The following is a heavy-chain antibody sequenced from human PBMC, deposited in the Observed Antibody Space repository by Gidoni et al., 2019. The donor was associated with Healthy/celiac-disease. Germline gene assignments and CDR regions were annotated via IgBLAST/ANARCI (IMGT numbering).Heavy chain of an antibody. Sequence: QLQLQESGPGLVKPSENLSLTCTVSGGSISSSSYYWGWIRQPPGKGLEWIGSIYYSGSTYYNPSLKSRVTISVDTSKNQFSLKLSSVTAADTAVYYCASRYSSGWGALYYFDYWGQGTLVTVSS. V-gene: IGHV4-39*01. J-gene: IGHJ4*02. CDR3: ASRYSSGWGALYYFDY. CDR2: IYYSGST. CDR1: GGSISSSSYY. D-gene: IGHD6-19*01.